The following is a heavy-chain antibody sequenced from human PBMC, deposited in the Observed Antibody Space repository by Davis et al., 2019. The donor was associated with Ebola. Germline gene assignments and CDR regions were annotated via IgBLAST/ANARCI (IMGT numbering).Heavy chain of an antibody. J-gene: IGHJ6*02. CDR1: GYTFTSYD. Sequence: SVKVSCKASGYTFTSYDINWVRQAPGQGLEWMGGIIPIFGTANYAQKFQGRVTITADKSTSTAYMELSSLRSEDTAVYYCARGGYCSGGSCTRAYYYYGMDVWGQGTTVTVSS. CDR2: IIPIFGTA. V-gene: IGHV1-69*06. D-gene: IGHD2-15*01. CDR3: ARGGYCSGGSCTRAYYYYGMDV.